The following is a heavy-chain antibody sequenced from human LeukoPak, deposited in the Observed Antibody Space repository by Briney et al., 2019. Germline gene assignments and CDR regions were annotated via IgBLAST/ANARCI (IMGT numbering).Heavy chain of an antibody. V-gene: IGHV3-21*01. CDR2: ISSSSYI. CDR3: ARDRITYSYYYYGMDV. D-gene: IGHD1-26*01. J-gene: IGHJ6*02. Sequence: PGGSLRLSCAASGFTFSTYSMNWVRQAPGKGLEWVSSISSSSYIYYADSVKGRFTISRDNAKNSLYLQMNSLRAEDTAVYYCARDRITYSYYYYGMDVWGQGTTVTVSS. CDR1: GFTFSTYS.